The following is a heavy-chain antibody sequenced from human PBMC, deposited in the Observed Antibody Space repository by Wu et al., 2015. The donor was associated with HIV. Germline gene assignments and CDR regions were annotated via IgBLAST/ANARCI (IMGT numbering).Heavy chain of an antibody. Sequence: QVQLVQSGAEMKKPGASVKVSCTASGYTFTAYNVHWVRQVPGQGLEWMGNINANSGRTKYAENFQGRVAMTRDTSVNTVYMELKTLRYDDTAVYFCAXGDRFYDILTGYSKNWFDPWGQGTWSASPQ. CDR2: INANSGRT. V-gene: IGHV1-2*02. D-gene: IGHD3-9*01. J-gene: IGHJ5*02. CDR3: AXGDRFYDILTGYSKNWFDP. CDR1: GYTFTAYN.